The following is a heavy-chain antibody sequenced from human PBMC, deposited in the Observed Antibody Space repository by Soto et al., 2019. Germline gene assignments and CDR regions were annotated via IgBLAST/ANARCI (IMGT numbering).Heavy chain of an antibody. CDR1: RFPFSTYS. J-gene: IGHJ6*02. V-gene: IGHV3-48*02. CDR2: ISSSSSTI. D-gene: IGHD6-19*01. Sequence: GGSLRLSCAASRFPFSTYSMNWVRQALGKGLEWVSYISSSSSTIYYADSVKGRFTISRDNAKNSLYLQMSSLRDEDTAVYYCARDLRIAVAGGWDYYGMDVWGQGTTVTVSS. CDR3: ARDLRIAVAGGWDYYGMDV.